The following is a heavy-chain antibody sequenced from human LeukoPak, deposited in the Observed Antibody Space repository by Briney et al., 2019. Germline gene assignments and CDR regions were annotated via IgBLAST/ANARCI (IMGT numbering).Heavy chain of an antibody. D-gene: IGHD3-3*01. CDR2: XXPSGGST. J-gene: IGHJ4*02. V-gene: IGHV1-46*01. CDR3: AREEAAAIFGVVYEGFFDY. Sequence: PGQXXXXXGVXXPSGGSTSYAQKFQGRVTMTRDTSTSTVYMELSSLRSEDTAVYYCAREEAAAIFGVVYEGFFDYWGQGTLVTVSS.